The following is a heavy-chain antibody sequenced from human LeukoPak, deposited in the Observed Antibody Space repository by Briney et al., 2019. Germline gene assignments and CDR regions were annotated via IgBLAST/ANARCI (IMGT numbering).Heavy chain of an antibody. CDR3: ARDAAAHGLFDY. CDR2: INPSGGST. D-gene: IGHD6-13*01. J-gene: IGHJ4*02. Sequence: ASVKVSCKASGYTFTSYAMNWVRQAPGQGPEWMGMINPSGGSTSYAQKFQGRVTMTRDMSTSTVYMELSSLRSEDTAVYYCARDAAAHGLFDYWGQGTLVTVSS. V-gene: IGHV1-46*01. CDR1: GYTFTSYA.